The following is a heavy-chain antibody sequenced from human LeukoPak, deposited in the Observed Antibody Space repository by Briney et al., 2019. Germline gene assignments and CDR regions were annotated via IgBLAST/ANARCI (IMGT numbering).Heavy chain of an antibody. CDR1: GFTLVGFA. CDR2: ISSSSSYI. D-gene: IGHD4-23*01. Sequence: PGGSLRLSCAASGFTLVGFAMTGSAQVQGKGREGVSSISSSSSYIYYADSVKGRFTISRDNAKNSLYLQMNSLRAEDTAVYYCARDKHGGNSAFDYWGQGTLVTVSS. J-gene: IGHJ4*02. CDR3: ARDKHGGNSAFDY. V-gene: IGHV3-21*01.